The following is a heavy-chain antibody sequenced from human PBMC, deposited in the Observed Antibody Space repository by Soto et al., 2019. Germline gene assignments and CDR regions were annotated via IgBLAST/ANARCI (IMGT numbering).Heavy chain of an antibody. CDR3: AREHMGIAVAGTGVDYYGMDV. CDR1: GYTFTSYY. D-gene: IGHD6-19*01. Sequence: ASVKVSCKASGYTFTSYYMHWVRQAPGQGLEWMGIINPSGGSTSYAQKFQGRVTMTRDTSTSTVYIELSSLRSEDTAVYYCAREHMGIAVAGTGVDYYGMDVWGQGTTVTVSS. V-gene: IGHV1-46*01. J-gene: IGHJ6*02. CDR2: INPSGGST.